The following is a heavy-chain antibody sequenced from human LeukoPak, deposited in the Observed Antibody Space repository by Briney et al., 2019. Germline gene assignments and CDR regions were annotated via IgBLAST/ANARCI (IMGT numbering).Heavy chain of an antibody. J-gene: IGHJ6*03. CDR1: GGSISSSSYY. CDR3: ASERITIFGVVISRVDYCYYMDV. V-gene: IGHV4-39*01. D-gene: IGHD3-3*01. CDR2: IYYSGST. Sequence: SETLSLTCTVSGGSISSSSYYWGWIRQPPGKGLEWIGSIYYSGSTYYNPSLKSRVTISVDTSKNQFSLKLSSVTAADTAVYYCASERITIFGVVISRVDYCYYMDVWGKGTTVTVSS.